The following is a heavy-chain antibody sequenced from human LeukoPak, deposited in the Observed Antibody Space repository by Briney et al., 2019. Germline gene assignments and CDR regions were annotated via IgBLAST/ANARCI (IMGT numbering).Heavy chain of an antibody. V-gene: IGHV3-23*01. Sequence: PGGSLRLSCAASGFTFSTFAMSWVRQAPGKGLEWVSGIVASGGGTNYADSVKGRLTISRDNSKNTLYLQMNSLRAEDTAIYFCARVNCNAGTCRYNFDFWGQGTLVTVSS. CDR2: IVASGGGT. CDR1: GFTFSTFA. CDR3: ARVNCNAGTCRYNFDF. J-gene: IGHJ4*02. D-gene: IGHD2-15*01.